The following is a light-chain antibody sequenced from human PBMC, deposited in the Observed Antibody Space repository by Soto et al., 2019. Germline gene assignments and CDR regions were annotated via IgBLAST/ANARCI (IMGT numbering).Light chain of an antibody. CDR3: ISYTSSSTLYV. V-gene: IGLV1-51*01. J-gene: IGLJ1*01. CDR1: SSNIGNNY. Sequence: QSVLTQPPSVSAAPGQKVTISCSGSSSNIGNNYVSWYQQLPGTAPKLLIYDNNKRPSGIPDRFSGSKSGTSATLGITGLQTGDEADYYCISYTSSSTLYVFGTGTKVTVL. CDR2: DNN.